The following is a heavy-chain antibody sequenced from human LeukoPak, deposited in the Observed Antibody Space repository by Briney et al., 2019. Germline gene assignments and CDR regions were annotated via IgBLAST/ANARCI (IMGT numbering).Heavy chain of an antibody. CDR1: GFTFSSYS. Sequence: GGSLRLSCAASGFTFSSYSMNWVRQAPGKGLEWVSSISSSSSYIYYADSVKGRFTISRDNSKNTLYLQMNSLRAEDTAVYYCAILTARLGEVDYWGQGTLVTVSS. V-gene: IGHV3-21*04. CDR3: AILTARLGEVDY. CDR2: ISSSSSYI. J-gene: IGHJ4*02.